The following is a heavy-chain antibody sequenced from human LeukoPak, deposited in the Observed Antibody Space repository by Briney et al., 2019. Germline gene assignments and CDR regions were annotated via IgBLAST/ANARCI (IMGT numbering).Heavy chain of an antibody. J-gene: IGHJ4*02. CDR3: TKDSVAMVTTSDY. CDR1: GFTFHDYA. D-gene: IGHD5-18*01. Sequence: GGSLRLSCAASGFTFHDYAMHWVRQAPGKGLEWVSGISWNSGIIGYADSVKGRFTTSRDNAKNSLYLQMNSLRPEDTALYYCTKDSVAMVTTSDYWGQGTLVTVSS. CDR2: ISWNSGII. V-gene: IGHV3-9*01.